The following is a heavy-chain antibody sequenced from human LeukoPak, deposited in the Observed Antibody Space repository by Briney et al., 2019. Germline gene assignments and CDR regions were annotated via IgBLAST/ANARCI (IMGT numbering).Heavy chain of an antibody. CDR2: ISSSGSTI. V-gene: IGHV3-11*01. CDR3: ARAAVLLWFGESCDY. D-gene: IGHD3-10*01. J-gene: IGHJ4*02. CDR1: GLTFSDYY. Sequence: GGSLRLSCAASGLTFSDYYMSWIRQAPGKGLEWVSYISSSGSTIYYADSVKGRFTISRDNAKNSLYLQMNSLRAEDTAVYYCARAAVLLWFGESCDYWGQGTLVTVSS.